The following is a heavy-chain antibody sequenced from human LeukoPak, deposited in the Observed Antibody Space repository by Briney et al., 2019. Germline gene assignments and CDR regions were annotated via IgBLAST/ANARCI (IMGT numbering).Heavy chain of an antibody. V-gene: IGHV1-18*01. CDR3: ARVVGIVVVVAATTRGWFDP. J-gene: IGHJ5*02. CDR1: GYTFTSYG. Sequence: GASVKVSCKASGYTFTSYGISWVRQAPGQGLEWMGWISAYNGNTNYAQKLQGRVTMTTDTSTSTAYMELRSLRSDDTAVYYCARVVGIVVVVAATTRGWFDPWGQGTLVTVSS. CDR2: ISAYNGNT. D-gene: IGHD2-15*01.